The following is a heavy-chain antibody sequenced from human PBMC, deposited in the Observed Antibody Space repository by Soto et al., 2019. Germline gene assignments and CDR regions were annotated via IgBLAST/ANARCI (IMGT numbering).Heavy chain of an antibody. J-gene: IGHJ6*04. CDR3: ARSQGSSTSLEIYYYYYYGMDV. V-gene: IGHV1-69*01. Sequence: QVQLVQSGAEVKKPGSSVKVSCKASGGTFNSYAISWVRQAPGQGREWMGGIIPLSGTANYAQKFQGSVTITADEVTRTADMALSSLRSEDTAVYYCARSQGSSTSLEIYYYYYYGMDVWGKGTTVTVSS. CDR1: GGTFNSYA. D-gene: IGHD2-2*01. CDR2: IIPLSGTA.